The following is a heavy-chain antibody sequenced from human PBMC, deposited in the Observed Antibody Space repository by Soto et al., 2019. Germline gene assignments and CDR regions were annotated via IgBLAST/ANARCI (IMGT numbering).Heavy chain of an antibody. V-gene: IGHV2-5*02. J-gene: IGHJ4*02. D-gene: IGHD1-26*01. CDR1: GFSLSTSGVG. CDR3: AHPRRELSGSYPYYFDY. CDR2: IYWDDDK. Sequence: QITLKESGPTLVKPTQTLTLTCTFSGFSLSTSGVGVGWIRQPPGKALEWLALIYWDDDKRYSPSLKSRLTSTNDTSKNQVVLTMTNMDPVDTATYYCAHPRRELSGSYPYYFDYWGQGTLVTVSS.